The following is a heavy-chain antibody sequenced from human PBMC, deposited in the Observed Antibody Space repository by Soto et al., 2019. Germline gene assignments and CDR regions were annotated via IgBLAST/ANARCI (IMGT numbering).Heavy chain of an antibody. CDR1: GYTFPTYG. V-gene: IGHV1-18*01. CDR2: ISAYNGNT. J-gene: IGHJ6*02. D-gene: IGHD3-10*01. CDR3: AREGLTMVRGVTDYYYGMDV. Sequence: QVQLVQSGAEVKKPGASVKVSCKASGYTFPTYGISWVRQAPGQGLEWMGWISAYNGNTNYAQKLQGRVTMTTDTSTRTAYMELRSLRSDDTAVYYCAREGLTMVRGVTDYYYGMDVWGQGTTVTVSS.